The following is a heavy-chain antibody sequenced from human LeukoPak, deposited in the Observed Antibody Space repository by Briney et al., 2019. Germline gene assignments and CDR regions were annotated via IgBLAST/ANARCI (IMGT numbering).Heavy chain of an antibody. D-gene: IGHD1-1*01. CDR3: ARTGDTERFDY. Sequence: PGWSLRLSCAASGFTFSRYGMHWVRQAPDKGLEWVALIRYDGSNKDYADSVKGRVTISRDNFKNTLYLQMNSLRAEDTAMYYCARTGDTERFDYWGQGTLVTVSS. V-gene: IGHV3-33*01. J-gene: IGHJ4*02. CDR2: IRYDGSNK. CDR1: GFTFSRYG.